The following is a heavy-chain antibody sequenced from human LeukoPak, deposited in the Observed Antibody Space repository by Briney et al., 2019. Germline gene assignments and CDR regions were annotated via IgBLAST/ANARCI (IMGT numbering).Heavy chain of an antibody. V-gene: IGHV4-59*01. CDR2: IYYSGST. D-gene: IGHD3-10*01. Sequence: SETLSLTCTVSGGSISSYYWSWIRQPPGKGLEWIGYIYYSGSTNYNPSLKSRVTISVDTSKNQFSLKLSSVTAADTAVYYCARDSLLRFGELSGGGMDVWGQGTTVTVSS. CDR3: ARDSLLRFGELSGGGMDV. CDR1: GGSISSYY. J-gene: IGHJ6*02.